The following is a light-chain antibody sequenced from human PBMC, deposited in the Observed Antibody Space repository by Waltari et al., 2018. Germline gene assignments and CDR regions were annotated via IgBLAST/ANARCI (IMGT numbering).Light chain of an antibody. CDR1: HSLLHSDGKTY. V-gene: IGKV2D-29*01. Sequence: EIVMTQRPPSLSVTPGQTASISCKSTHSLLHSDGKTYLNWYLQKPGQPPQLLIHEVSKRFSGVSDRFSGGGSGTDFTLKISRVEADDVGLYYCMQTTLLPLTFGGGTKVEIK. CDR3: MQTTLLPLT. J-gene: IGKJ4*01. CDR2: EVS.